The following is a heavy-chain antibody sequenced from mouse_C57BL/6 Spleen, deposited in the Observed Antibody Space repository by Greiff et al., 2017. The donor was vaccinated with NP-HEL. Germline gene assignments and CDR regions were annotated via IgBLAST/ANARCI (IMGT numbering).Heavy chain of an antibody. D-gene: IGHD1-1*01. J-gene: IGHJ2*01. CDR3: TRRLITTVVAPFSY. CDR1: GYTFTDYE. Sequence: QVQLQQSGAELVRPGASVTLSCKASGYTFTDYEMHWVKQTPVHGLEWIGAIAPETGGSAYNQKFKGKAILTADKSSSTAYMELRSLTSEDSAVYYCTRRLITTVVAPFSYWGQGTTLTVSS. CDR2: IAPETGGS. V-gene: IGHV1-15*01.